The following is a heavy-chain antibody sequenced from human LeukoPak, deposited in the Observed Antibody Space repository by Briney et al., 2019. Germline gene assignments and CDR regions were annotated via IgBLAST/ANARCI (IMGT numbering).Heavy chain of an antibody. J-gene: IGHJ4*02. CDR1: GFNFDDYA. Sequence: PGGSLRLSCAASGFNFDDYAMNWVRQAPGKGLEWVAGISWDSDSIEYADSVKGRFTISRDNAKNSLFLQMNSLRAEDTALYYCAKTFYYGSGSYRHLFDYWGQGTLVTVAS. CDR2: ISWDSDSI. V-gene: IGHV3-9*01. CDR3: AKTFYYGSGSYRHLFDY. D-gene: IGHD3-10*01.